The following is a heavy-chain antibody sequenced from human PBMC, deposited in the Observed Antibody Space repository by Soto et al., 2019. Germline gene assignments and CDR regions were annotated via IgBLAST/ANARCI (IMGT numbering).Heavy chain of an antibody. CDR3: VRQADV. J-gene: IGHJ6*02. Sequence: EVQLVQSGAEVKKPGESLKISCKGSGYTFTTHWIGWVRQMPGKGLEWMGNIYHSDSDTRYSPSFQGQVTISADKSISTAELEWSSLKGSDSAMYYWVRQADVLGQGTTVTVSS. CDR1: GYTFTTHW. V-gene: IGHV5-51*01. CDR2: IYHSDSDT.